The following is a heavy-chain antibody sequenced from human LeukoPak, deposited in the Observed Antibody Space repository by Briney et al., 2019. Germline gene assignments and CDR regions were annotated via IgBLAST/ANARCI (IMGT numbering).Heavy chain of an antibody. Sequence: SQTLSLTCIVSGGSISSGGYYWSWIRQHPGKGLEWIGYIYYSGRTYYNPSLKSRVTISVDTSKNQFSLKLSSVTAADTAVYYCARDTHSSARGAFDIWGQGTMVTVSS. J-gene: IGHJ3*02. V-gene: IGHV4-31*03. CDR2: IYYSGRT. CDR3: ARDTHSSARGAFDI. CDR1: GGSISSGGYY. D-gene: IGHD2-15*01.